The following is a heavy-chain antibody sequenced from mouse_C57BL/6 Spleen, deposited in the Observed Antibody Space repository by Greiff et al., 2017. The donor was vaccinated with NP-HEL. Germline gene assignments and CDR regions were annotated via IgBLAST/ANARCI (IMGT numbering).Heavy chain of an antibody. CDR3: ARGPGGRSYAMDY. CDR2: INYDGSST. CDR1: GFTFSDYY. D-gene: IGHD3-3*01. Sequence: EVKVVESEGGLVQPGSSMKLSCTASGFTFSDYYMAWVRQVPEKGLEWVANINYDGSSTYYLDSLKSRFIISRDNAKNILYLQMSSLKSEDTATYYCARGPGGRSYAMDYWGQGTSVTVSS. J-gene: IGHJ4*01. V-gene: IGHV5-16*01.